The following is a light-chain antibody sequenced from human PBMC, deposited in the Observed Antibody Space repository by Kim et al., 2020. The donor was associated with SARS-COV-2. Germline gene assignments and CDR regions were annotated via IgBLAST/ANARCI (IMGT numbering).Light chain of an antibody. CDR1: QSVLWRSTNKDL. J-gene: IGKJ2*03. CDR3: LQYGNIPFS. CDR2: WAS. Sequence: DIVMTQSPESLAVSLGERATINCKSSQSVLWRSTNKDLLTWYQHKPGQPPKVLFYWASVRESGVPDRFSASGSGTDFTLTISSLQAEDVAVYYCLQYGNIPFSFGQGTKLEI. V-gene: IGKV4-1*01.